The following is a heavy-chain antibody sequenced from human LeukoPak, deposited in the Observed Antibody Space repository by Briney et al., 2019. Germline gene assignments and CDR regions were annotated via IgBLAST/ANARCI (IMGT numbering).Heavy chain of an antibody. J-gene: IGHJ5*02. CDR3: AKGGYASCFAP. D-gene: IGHD2-15*01. CDR2: IKRDGSNT. Sequence: PGGSLRLSCEASGFTFSEHSMSWVRQAPGKGLEWVSTIKRDGSNTYYTDSVEGRFTISRDNSKNTLYLEMNTLRAEDTAVYYCAKGGYASCFAPWRQGTQVTVSS. CDR1: GFTFSEHS. V-gene: IGHV3-23*05.